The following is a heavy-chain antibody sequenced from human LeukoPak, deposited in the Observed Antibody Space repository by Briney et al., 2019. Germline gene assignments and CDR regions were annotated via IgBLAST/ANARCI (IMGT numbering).Heavy chain of an antibody. CDR3: ARDGHFDN. CDR2: INPNSGGT. J-gene: IGHJ4*02. V-gene: IGHV1-2*02. Sequence: ASVKVSCTASGYTFTGYNMQWLRQAPGQGLEWMGWINPNSGGTNYAQKFQGRVTMTRDTSISTAYVELSRLRSDDTAVYYCARDGHFDNWGQGTLVTVSS. CDR1: GYTFTGYN.